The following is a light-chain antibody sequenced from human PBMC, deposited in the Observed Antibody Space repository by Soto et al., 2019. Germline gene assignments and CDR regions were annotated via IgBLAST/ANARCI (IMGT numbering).Light chain of an antibody. CDR3: QQRNSWPLT. CDR2: DTS. J-gene: IGKJ4*01. CDR1: QSVFTS. V-gene: IGKV3-11*01. Sequence: EIVLTQSPGTLSLSPGERATLSCRASQSVFTSLAWFQQKPGQAPKLLISDTSNRAGGIPARFSGSGSGTDFTLTISSLEPEDFAVYYCQQRNSWPLTFGGGTKVDNK.